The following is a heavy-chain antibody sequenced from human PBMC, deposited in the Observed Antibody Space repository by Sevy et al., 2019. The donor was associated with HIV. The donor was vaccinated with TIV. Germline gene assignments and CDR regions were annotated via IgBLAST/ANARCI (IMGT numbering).Heavy chain of an antibody. CDR2: FYYSGST. D-gene: IGHD3-22*01. V-gene: IGHV4-39*01. Sequence: SETLSLTCTVSGGSISRSNYYWDWIRQPPGKGLEWIGSFYYSGSTYYNPSLKSRLTMSVDTSKNQFSLKLSSVTAADTAVYFCARRWAYDSSTPFDYWGQGTLVTVSS. J-gene: IGHJ4*02. CDR3: ARRWAYDSSTPFDY. CDR1: GGSISRSNYY.